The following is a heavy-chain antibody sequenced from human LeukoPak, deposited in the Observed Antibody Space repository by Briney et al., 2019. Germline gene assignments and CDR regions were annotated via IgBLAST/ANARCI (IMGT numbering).Heavy chain of an antibody. CDR2: INPNSGGT. CDR3: TLDTAMVALYYYYGMDV. Sequence: ASVKVSCKASGYTFTGYYMHWVRQTPGQGLEWMGRINPNSGGTNYAQKFQGRVTMTRDTSISTAYMELSRLRSDDTAVYYCTLDTAMVALYYYYGMDVWGQGTTVTVSS. D-gene: IGHD5-18*01. J-gene: IGHJ6*02. V-gene: IGHV1-2*06. CDR1: GYTFTGYY.